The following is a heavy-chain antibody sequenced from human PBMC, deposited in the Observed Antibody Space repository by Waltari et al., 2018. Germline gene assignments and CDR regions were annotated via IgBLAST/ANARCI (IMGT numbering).Heavy chain of an antibody. CDR2: IYYSGST. CDR1: GGSISSYY. V-gene: IGHV4-59*01. J-gene: IGHJ6*03. D-gene: IGHD2-2*01. Sequence: QVQLQESGPGLVKPSETLSLTCTVSGGSISSYYWSWIRQPPGKGLGWIGYIYYSGSTNYNPSRKSRVTISVDTSKNQFCLKLGSVTAADTAVYYCARWSCSSTSCFSYYYYMDVWGKGTTVTVSS. CDR3: ARWSCSSTSCFSYYYYMDV.